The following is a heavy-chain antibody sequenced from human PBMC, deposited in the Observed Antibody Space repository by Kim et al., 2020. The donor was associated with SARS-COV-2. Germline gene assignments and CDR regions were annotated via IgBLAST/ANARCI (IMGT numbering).Heavy chain of an antibody. CDR3: VRFSGRGSPFDY. CDR1: GFTFSSYS. CDR2: ISSSSSYI. V-gene: IGHV3-21*01. J-gene: IGHJ4*02. D-gene: IGHD3-3*01. Sequence: GGSLRLSCAASGFTFSSYSMNWVRQAPGKGLEWVSSISSSSSYIYYADSVKGRFTISRDNAKNSLYLQMNSLRAEDTAVYYCVRFSGRGSPFDYWGQGTLVTVSS.